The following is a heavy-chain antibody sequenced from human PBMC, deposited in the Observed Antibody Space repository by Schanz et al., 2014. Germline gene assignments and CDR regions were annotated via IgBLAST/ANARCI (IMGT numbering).Heavy chain of an antibody. CDR2: ISADNGNT. J-gene: IGHJ6*02. Sequence: QVQLVQSGAEVKKPGASVKVSCKASGYTFTSYGISWVRQAPGQGLEWMGWISADNGNTNYAQRLQGGVTMTTDTSTSTAYMELRSLRSDDTAVYYCARGGDYIVVLVAVTREYYYHAMDVWGQGTTVTVSS. CDR3: ARGGDYIVVLVAVTREYYYHAMDV. CDR1: GYTFTSYG. V-gene: IGHV1-18*01. D-gene: IGHD2-15*01.